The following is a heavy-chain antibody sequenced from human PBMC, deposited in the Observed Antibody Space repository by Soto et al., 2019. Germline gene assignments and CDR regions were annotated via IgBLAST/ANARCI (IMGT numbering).Heavy chain of an antibody. Sequence: PGESLKISCEGSGYTFTSYWIAWVRQMPGKGLEWMAIINPGDSDTRYSPSFQGQVTISVDKSIRTAYLQWSSLKASDTALYYCARPDSSGYHIYWRQGTLVTVSS. D-gene: IGHD3-22*01. V-gene: IGHV5-51*01. J-gene: IGHJ4*02. CDR3: ARPDSSGYHIY. CDR2: INPGDSDT. CDR1: GYTFTSYW.